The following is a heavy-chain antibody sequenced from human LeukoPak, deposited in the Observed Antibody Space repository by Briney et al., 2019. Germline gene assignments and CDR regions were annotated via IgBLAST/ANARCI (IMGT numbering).Heavy chain of an antibody. V-gene: IGHV3-21*01. J-gene: IGHJ4*02. CDR2: IRSSSSYI. Sequence: GGSLRLSCVDSGFTFSSYSMNWVRQAPGKGLEWISSIRSSSSYIYYADSVKGRFTISRDNAKNSLYLQMNSLRAEDTAVYYCARDKVHYDSSGYYPYPDYWGQGTLVTVSS. D-gene: IGHD3-22*01. CDR1: GFTFSSYS. CDR3: ARDKVHYDSSGYYPYPDY.